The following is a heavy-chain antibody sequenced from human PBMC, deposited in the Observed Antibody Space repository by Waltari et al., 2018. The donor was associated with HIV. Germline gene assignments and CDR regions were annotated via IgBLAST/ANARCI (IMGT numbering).Heavy chain of an antibody. J-gene: IGHJ6*02. CDR3: ARVDYGPNPYGMDV. CDR2: IYYSVST. D-gene: IGHD4-17*01. CDR1: GGSISSYY. Sequence: QVQLQESGPGLVKPSETLSLTCTVSGGSISSYYWSWIRQPPGKGLEWIGYIYYSVSTNYNPSLKSRVTISVDTSKNQFSLKLSSVTAADTAVYYCARVDYGPNPYGMDVWGQGTTVTVSS. V-gene: IGHV4-59*01.